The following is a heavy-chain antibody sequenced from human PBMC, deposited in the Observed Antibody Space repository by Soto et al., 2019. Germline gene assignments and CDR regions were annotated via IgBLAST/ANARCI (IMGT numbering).Heavy chain of an antibody. CDR2: IIPIFGTA. D-gene: IGHD3-10*01. V-gene: IGHV1-69*13. J-gene: IGHJ5*02. CDR3: ARDTRVRGVDWFDP. Sequence: SVKVSCKASGGTFSSYAISWVRQAPGQGLEWMGGIIPIFGTANYAQKFQGRVTITADESTSTAYMELSSLRSEDTAVYYCARDTRVRGVDWFDPWGQGTLVTVSS. CDR1: GGTFSSYA.